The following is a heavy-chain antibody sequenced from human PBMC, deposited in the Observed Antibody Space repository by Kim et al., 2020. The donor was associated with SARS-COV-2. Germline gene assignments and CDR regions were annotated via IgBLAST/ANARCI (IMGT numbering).Heavy chain of an antibody. Sequence: DTGKGRFTSSRDHAENSLYLQMNSLGAEDTAVYYCAREGGGSSGWSWFDPWGQGTLVTVSS. CDR3: AREGGGSSGWSWFDP. D-gene: IGHD6-19*01. V-gene: IGHV3-21*01. J-gene: IGHJ5*02.